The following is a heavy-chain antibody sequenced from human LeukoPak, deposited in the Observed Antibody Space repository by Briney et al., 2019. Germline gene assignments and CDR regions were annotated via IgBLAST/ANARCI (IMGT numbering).Heavy chain of an antibody. CDR3: AKDTYSSGWYGMDV. V-gene: IGHV3-30*18. CDR1: GFNFSSYG. Sequence: GGSLRLSCAASGFNFSSYGMHWVRQAPGKGLEWVAVISYDGSNKYYADSVKGRFTISRDNSKNTLYLQMNSLRAEDKAVYYCAKDTYSSGWYGMDVWGQGTTVTVSS. CDR2: ISYDGSNK. D-gene: IGHD6-19*01. J-gene: IGHJ6*02.